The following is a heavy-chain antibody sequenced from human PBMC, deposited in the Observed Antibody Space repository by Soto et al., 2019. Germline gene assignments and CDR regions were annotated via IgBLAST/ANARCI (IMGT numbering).Heavy chain of an antibody. V-gene: IGHV2-26*01. CDR1: GFSLSSPIVG. CDR3: ARISTIARDFDY. CDR2: IFSNDEK. Sequence: SGPTLVNPTETLMLTCIVSGFSLSSPIVGVSWIRQPPGKALEWLAHIFSNDEKSYGTSLKSRLTISKDTSKSQVVLTMTNMDPVDTATYYCARISTIARDFDYWGQGTLVTVSS. J-gene: IGHJ4*01. D-gene: IGHD2-21*01.